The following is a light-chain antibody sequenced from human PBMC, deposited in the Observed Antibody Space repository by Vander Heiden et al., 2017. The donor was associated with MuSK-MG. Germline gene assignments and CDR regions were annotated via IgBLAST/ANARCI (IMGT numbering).Light chain of an antibody. CDR3: AAWDDSLSGPEWV. J-gene: IGLJ3*02. CDR2: RNN. CDR1: RSNIGSNY. Sequence: QSVLTQPPSASGTHGQRVTISCSGSRSNIGSNYVYWYQQLPGTAPKLLIYRNNQRPSWVPDRFSGSKSGTSASLAISGLRSEDEADVDCAAWDDSLSGPEWVFGGGTKLTVL. V-gene: IGLV1-47*01.